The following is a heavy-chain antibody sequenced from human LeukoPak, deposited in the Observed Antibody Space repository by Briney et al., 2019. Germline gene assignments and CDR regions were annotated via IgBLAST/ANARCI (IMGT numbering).Heavy chain of an antibody. CDR2: VKHDGSEK. V-gene: IGHV3-7*03. Sequence: PGGSLRLSCAVSGLTFSTYWMSWVRQAPGQGLEWVANVKHDGSEKYYVDSVKGRFTISRDNAKNSLFLQMNSLRDEDTAVYYCARDLVPGYGDYVGSDYWGQGTLVTVSS. J-gene: IGHJ4*02. CDR3: ARDLVPGYGDYVGSDY. CDR1: GLTFSTYW. D-gene: IGHD4-17*01.